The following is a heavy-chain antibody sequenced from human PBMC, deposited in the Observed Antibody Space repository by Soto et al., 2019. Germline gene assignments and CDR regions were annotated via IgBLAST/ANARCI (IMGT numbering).Heavy chain of an antibody. CDR3: ARDPLNKAAGDGMDV. J-gene: IGHJ6*02. Sequence: KEPTASVKGSCKASGYTFTGYYMHWVRQAPGQGLEWMGWINPNSGGTNYAQKFQGWVTMTRDTSISTAYMELSRLRSDDTAVYYCARDPLNKAAGDGMDVWGQGTTVTVSS. CDR2: INPNSGGT. V-gene: IGHV1-2*04. D-gene: IGHD6-25*01. CDR1: GYTFTGYY.